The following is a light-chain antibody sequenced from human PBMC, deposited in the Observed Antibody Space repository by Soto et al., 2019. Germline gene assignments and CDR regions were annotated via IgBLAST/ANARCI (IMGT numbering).Light chain of an antibody. CDR1: SSNIGAGYD. V-gene: IGLV1-40*01. J-gene: IGLJ2*01. CDR3: QYYDRSLSELV. CDR2: GNS. Sequence: QSVLTQPPSVSGAPGQRVTISCTGSSSNIGAGYDVHWYQQLPGTAPKLLIYGNSNRPSGVPDRFCGSKSGTSASLAITGLQAEDEADYYGQYYDRSLSELVFGGGTKLTVL.